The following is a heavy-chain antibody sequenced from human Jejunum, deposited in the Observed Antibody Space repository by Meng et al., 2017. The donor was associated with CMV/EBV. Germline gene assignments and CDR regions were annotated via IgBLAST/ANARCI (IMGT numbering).Heavy chain of an antibody. CDR3: TRGKDVYNYVSEY. V-gene: IGHV1-46*01. J-gene: IGHJ4*02. D-gene: IGHD5-24*01. CDR2: VNTYGGST. Sequence: KAAGYSVTRHAGHGGRQAPGKGVEWMGMVNTYGGSTSYAKKFQGRYTMTRETSTTAVHMELNSLRSEDTAVYYCTRGKDVYNYVSEYWGQGTLVTVSS. CDR1: GYSVTRHA.